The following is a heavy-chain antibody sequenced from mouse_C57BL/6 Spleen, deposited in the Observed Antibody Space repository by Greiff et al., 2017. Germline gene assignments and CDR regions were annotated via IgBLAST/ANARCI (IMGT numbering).Heavy chain of an antibody. J-gene: IGHJ4*01. Sequence: EVKLVESGGGLVKPGGSLKLSCAASGFTFSSYTMSWVRQTPEKRLEWVATISGGGGNTYYPDSVKGRFTISRDNAKNTLYLQMSSLRSEDTALYYCARHGYDGYAMDDGGQAPSVTVSS. V-gene: IGHV5-9*01. CDR2: ISGGGGNT. D-gene: IGHD2-2*01. CDR1: GFTFSSYT. CDR3: ARHGYDGYAMDD.